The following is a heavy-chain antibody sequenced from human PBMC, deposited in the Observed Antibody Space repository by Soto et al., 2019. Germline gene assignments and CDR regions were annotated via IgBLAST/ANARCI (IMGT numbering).Heavy chain of an antibody. CDR1: GDSVNSYY. D-gene: IGHD6-13*01. J-gene: IGHJ4*02. Sequence: QVQLQESGPGLVKPSETLSLTCTVTGDSVNSYYWSWMRQPPGKGLECMGYVYYSGSTNYNPSLKSRVTISVDTSKNQISLRLKSVTAADTAVYYCASADTSGIHYFDYWGQGSLVTVSS. V-gene: IGHV4-59*02. CDR2: VYYSGST. CDR3: ASADTSGIHYFDY.